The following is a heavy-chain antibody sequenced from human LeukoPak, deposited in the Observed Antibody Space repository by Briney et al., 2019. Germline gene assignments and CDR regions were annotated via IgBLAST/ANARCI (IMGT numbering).Heavy chain of an antibody. CDR2: IRYDGTNR. CDR1: GFTFSHFG. Sequence: GGSLRLSCAASGFTFSHFGMHWVRQAPGKGLEWVAFIRYDGTNRYYADLGKGRFTISRDNSKNTLYLQMNSLRAEDTAVDYCVKFIYCNGDSCYGEYFQQWVQGTLVTVSS. V-gene: IGHV3-30*02. J-gene: IGHJ1*01. CDR3: VKFIYCNGDSCYGEYFQQ. D-gene: IGHD2-15*01.